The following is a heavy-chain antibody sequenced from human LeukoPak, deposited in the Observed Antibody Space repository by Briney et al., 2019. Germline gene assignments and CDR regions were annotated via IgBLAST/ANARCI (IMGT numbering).Heavy chain of an antibody. Sequence: ASVKVSCKASGYTFTGYYMHWVRQAPGQGLEWMGWINPNSGGTNYAQKFQGRVTMTRDTSISTAYMELSRLRSDDTAVYYCARDIRSYCSGGSCYSGTPWFDPWGQGTLVTASS. CDR1: GYTFTGYY. CDR3: ARDIRSYCSGGSCYSGTPWFDP. J-gene: IGHJ5*02. D-gene: IGHD2-15*01. CDR2: INPNSGGT. V-gene: IGHV1-2*02.